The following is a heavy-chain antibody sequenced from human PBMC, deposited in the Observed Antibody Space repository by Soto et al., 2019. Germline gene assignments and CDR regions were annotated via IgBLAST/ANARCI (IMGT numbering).Heavy chain of an antibody. CDR2: IKSDGSGT. D-gene: IGHD3-22*01. J-gene: IGHJ4*02. V-gene: IGHV3-74*01. CDR3: ARGHGARYDGNGYLGRH. Sequence: EVQLVESGGGLVQPGESLTLSCAASGFPFSSYWMHWVRQAPGKGLVWVSRIKSDGSGTYYADSVQDRFTISRDNARNTLSLIMYSLRVEDTAVYCCARGHGARYDGNGYLGRHWGQGTLVTVSS. CDR1: GFPFSSYW.